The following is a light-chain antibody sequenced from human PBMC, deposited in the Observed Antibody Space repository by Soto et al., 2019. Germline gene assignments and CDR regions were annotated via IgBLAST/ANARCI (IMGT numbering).Light chain of an antibody. Sequence: QSALTQPPSVSGSPGQSATISCTGTSSDVGSYNRVSWYQQPPGTAPKLMIYEVSNRPSGVPDRFSGSKSGNTASLTISGLQAEDEADYYCSLYTSSSTWVFGGGTKVTVL. V-gene: IGLV2-18*01. CDR2: EVS. CDR3: SLYTSSSTWV. CDR1: SSDVGSYNR. J-gene: IGLJ3*02.